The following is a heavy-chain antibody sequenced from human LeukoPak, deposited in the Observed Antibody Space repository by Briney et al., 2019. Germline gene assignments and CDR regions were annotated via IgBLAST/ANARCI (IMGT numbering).Heavy chain of an antibody. Sequence: SETLSLTCTVSGGSISSYYWSWIRQPPGKGLEWIGYIYYSGSTNYNPSLKSRVTISVDTSKNQFSLKLSSVTAADTAVYYCARGKWELLPWFDYWGQGTLVTVSS. CDR3: ARGKWELLPWFDY. D-gene: IGHD1-26*01. V-gene: IGHV4-59*01. J-gene: IGHJ4*02. CDR1: GGSISSYY. CDR2: IYYSGST.